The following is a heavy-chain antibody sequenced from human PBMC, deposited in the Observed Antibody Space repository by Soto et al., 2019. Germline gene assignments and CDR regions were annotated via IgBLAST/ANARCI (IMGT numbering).Heavy chain of an antibody. V-gene: IGHV3-74*01. Sequence: EVQLVESGGGLVQPGGSLRLSCEASGFTFSSYWMHWVRQPPGKGLEWVSRIDYDGSTINYGDPVKGRFSISRDNANYTVYLQMNSLTAEDTAVYFCGRVARGAWGVYDCWGEGTLVIVSS. CDR2: IDYDGSTI. CDR3: GRVARGAWGVYDC. D-gene: IGHD3-10*01. CDR1: GFTFSSYW. J-gene: IGHJ4*02.